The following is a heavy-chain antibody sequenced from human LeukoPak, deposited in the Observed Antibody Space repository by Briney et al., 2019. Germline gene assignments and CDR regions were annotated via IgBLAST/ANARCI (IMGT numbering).Heavy chain of an antibody. CDR3: ARDLEYGSGSYYDNWFDP. V-gene: IGHV1-18*01. J-gene: IGHJ5*02. CDR2: ISAYNGNT. CDR1: GYTFTSYG. Sequence: ASVTVSCKASGYTFTSYGISWVRQAPGQGLEWMGWISAYNGNTNYAQKLQGRVTMTTDTSTSTTYMELRSLRSDDTAVYYCARDLEYGSGSYYDNWFDPWGQGTLVTVSS. D-gene: IGHD3-10*01.